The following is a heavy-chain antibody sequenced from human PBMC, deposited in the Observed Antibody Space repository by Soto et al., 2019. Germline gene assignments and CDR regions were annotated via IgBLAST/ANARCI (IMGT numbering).Heavy chain of an antibody. CDR3: ARIPPGGNPNFFDP. J-gene: IGHJ5*02. CDR2: IKQDGSEK. V-gene: IGHV3-7*04. Sequence: SLRLSCAASGFTFSSYWMSWVRQAPGKGLEWVANIKQDGSEKYYVDSVKGRFTISRDNAKNSLYLQMNSLRAEDTAVYYCARIPPGGNPNFFDPWGQGTLVTVSS. D-gene: IGHD1-26*01. CDR1: GFTFSSYW.